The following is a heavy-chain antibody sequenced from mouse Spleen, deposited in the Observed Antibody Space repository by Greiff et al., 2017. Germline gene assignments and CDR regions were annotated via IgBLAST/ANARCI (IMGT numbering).Heavy chain of an antibody. V-gene: IGHV3-6*01. Sequence: EVKLMESGPGLVKPSQSLSLTCSVTGYSITSGYYWNWIRQFPGNKLEWMGYISYDGSNNYNPSLKNRISITRDTSKNQFFLKLNSVTTEDTATYYCARDGVNGAMDYWGQGTSVTVSS. CDR1: GYSITSGYY. D-gene: IGHD2-5*01. J-gene: IGHJ4*01. CDR3: ARDGVNGAMDY. CDR2: ISYDGSN.